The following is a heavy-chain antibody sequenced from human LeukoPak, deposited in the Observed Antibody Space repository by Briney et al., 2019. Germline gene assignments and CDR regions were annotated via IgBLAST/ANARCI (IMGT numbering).Heavy chain of an antibody. CDR3: TPGPFVVVTRD. D-gene: IGHD2-21*02. Sequence: PGGSLRLSCAASGFTFSNAWMSWVRQAPGKGLEWVGRIKSKTDGGTTDYAAPEKGSITISRDDSKNTLHLPINSQKTEDTALYYCTPGPFVVVTRDWGQGSLVTVSS. J-gene: IGHJ4*02. V-gene: IGHV3-15*01. CDR2: IKSKTDGGTT. CDR1: GFTFSNAW.